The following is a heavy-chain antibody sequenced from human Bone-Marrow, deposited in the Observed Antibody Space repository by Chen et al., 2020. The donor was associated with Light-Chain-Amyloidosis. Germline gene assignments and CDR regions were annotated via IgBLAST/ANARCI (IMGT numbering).Heavy chain of an antibody. V-gene: IGHV1-2*02. CDR1: GYTFTGYY. CDR2: INPNSGGT. J-gene: IGHJ4*02. Sequence: QVQLVQSGAEVKKPGASVKVSCKASGYTFTGYYMHWVRQAPGQGLEWMGWINPNSGGTNYAQKFQGRVTMTRDTSISTAYMEPSRLRSDDTAVYYCARDLVDTAMEYYFDYWGQGTLVTVSS. CDR3: ARDLVDTAMEYYFDY. D-gene: IGHD5-18*01.